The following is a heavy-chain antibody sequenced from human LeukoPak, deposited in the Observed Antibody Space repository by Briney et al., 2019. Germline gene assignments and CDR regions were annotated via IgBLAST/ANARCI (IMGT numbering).Heavy chain of an antibody. J-gene: IGHJ4*02. V-gene: IGHV4-59*01. CDR3: ASTYSSSWYGAGQYYFDY. CDR1: GGSISSYY. CDR2: IYYSGST. Sequence: PSETLSLTCTVSGGSISSYYWSWIRQPPGKGLEWIGYIYYSGSTNYNPSLKSRVTISVDTSKNQFSLKLSSVTAADTAVYYCASTYSSSWYGAGQYYFDYWGQGTLVTVSS. D-gene: IGHD6-13*01.